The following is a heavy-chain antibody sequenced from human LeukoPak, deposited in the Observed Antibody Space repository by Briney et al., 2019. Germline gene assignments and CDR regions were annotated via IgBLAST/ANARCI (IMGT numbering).Heavy chain of an antibody. CDR1: GGSISSYY. CDR3: ARELGQWKGRGDWFGP. CDR2: IYYSGST. Sequence: SETLSLTCTVSGGSISSYYWSWIRQPPGKGLGWIGYIYYSGSTNYNPSLKSRVTISVDTSKNQFSLKLSSVTAADTAVYYCARELGQWKGRGDWFGPWGQGTLVTVSS. J-gene: IGHJ5*02. D-gene: IGHD5-24*01. V-gene: IGHV4-59*01.